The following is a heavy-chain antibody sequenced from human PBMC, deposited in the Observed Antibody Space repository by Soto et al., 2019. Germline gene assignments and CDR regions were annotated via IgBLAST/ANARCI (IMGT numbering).Heavy chain of an antibody. J-gene: IGHJ4*02. D-gene: IGHD2-15*01. CDR1: GGTFSSYT. V-gene: IGHV1-69*02. Sequence: QVQLVQSGAEVKKPGSSVKVSCKASGGTFSSYTISWVRQAPGQGLVWMGRIIPILGIATYAEKFQVRATTTAYKRRITACIERSRRRSEHTAVYYRARTLCASGSCCLAFEGFDYWGRGSLVTVSS. CDR2: IIPILGIA. CDR3: ARTLCASGSCCLAFEGFDY.